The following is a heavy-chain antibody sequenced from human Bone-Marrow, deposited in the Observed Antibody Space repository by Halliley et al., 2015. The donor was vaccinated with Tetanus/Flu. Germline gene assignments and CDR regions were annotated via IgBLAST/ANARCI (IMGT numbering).Heavy chain of an antibody. CDR2: VYQSGST. V-gene: IGHV4-39*01. Sequence: TLSLTCIVSGASISSTPYYWGWIRQPPGKGLEWIGSVYQSGSTNYNPSLTSRVTISVDRSKNQFSLKLRSVTAADTAVYFCARHEGYNYGYSPDDYYYSGLDVWGQGTTVTVSS. D-gene: IGHD5-18*01. J-gene: IGHJ6*02. CDR1: GASISSTPYY. CDR3: ARHEGYNYGYSPDDYYYSGLDV.